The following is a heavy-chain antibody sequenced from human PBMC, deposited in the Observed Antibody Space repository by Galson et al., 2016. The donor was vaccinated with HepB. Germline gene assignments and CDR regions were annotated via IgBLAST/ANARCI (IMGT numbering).Heavy chain of an antibody. CDR2: IYNSGRT. V-gene: IGHV3-53*01. J-gene: IGHJ5*02. CDR3: ATQSASTKCYWCFDP. D-gene: IGHD2-2*01. Sequence: LRLSCAASGFTVSNLYMTWVRQAPGKGLEWVALIYNSGRTTYADSVKGRFIISRDNSKNMMFLQMNNLRADDTAVYYCATQSASTKCYWCFDPWGQGTLVTVSS. CDR1: GFTVSNLY.